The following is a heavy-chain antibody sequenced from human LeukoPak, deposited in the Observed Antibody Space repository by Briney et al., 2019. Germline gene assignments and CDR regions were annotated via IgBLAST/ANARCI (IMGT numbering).Heavy chain of an antibody. CDR2: IWLDGSHE. J-gene: IGHJ4*02. D-gene: IGHD3-3*01. V-gene: IGHV3-33*08. Sequence: GRSLRLSCAASGFTFSKYGMHWVRQAPGKGLEWVSIIWLDGSHEYYADSVKGRFTVSRDNSKNTLYLQMNFLRVEDTAVYYCARDYEGFFDYWGQGTLVTVSS. CDR1: GFTFSKYG. CDR3: ARDYEGFFDY.